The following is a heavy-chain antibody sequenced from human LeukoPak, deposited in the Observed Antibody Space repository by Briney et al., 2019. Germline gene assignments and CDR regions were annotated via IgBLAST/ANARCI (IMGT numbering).Heavy chain of an antibody. CDR2: ISHSGST. D-gene: IGHD4/OR15-4a*01. Sequence: GSLRLSCAASGLTVSTNYMSWVRQAPGKGLEWIGYISHSGSTYYNPSLKSRVTISVDRSKNQFSLKLSSVTAADTAVYYCARNTYGAYYYMDVWGKGTTVTVSS. J-gene: IGHJ6*03. V-gene: IGHV4-4*02. CDR1: GLTVSTNY. CDR3: ARNTYGAYYYMDV.